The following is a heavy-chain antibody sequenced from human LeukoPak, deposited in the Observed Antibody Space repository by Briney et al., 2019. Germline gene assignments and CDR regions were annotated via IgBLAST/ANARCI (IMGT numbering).Heavy chain of an antibody. J-gene: IGHJ4*02. V-gene: IGHV1-2*02. D-gene: IGHD1-14*01. CDR2: INPNSGGT. CDR1: GYTFTGYY. CDR3: ARGASNSAKIGSPIDY. Sequence: ASVKVSCKASGYTFTGYYMHWVRQAPGQGLEWMGWINPNSGGTNHAQKFQGRVTMTRDTSISTAYMELSRLRSDDTAVYYCARGASNSAKIGSPIDYWGQGTLVTVSS.